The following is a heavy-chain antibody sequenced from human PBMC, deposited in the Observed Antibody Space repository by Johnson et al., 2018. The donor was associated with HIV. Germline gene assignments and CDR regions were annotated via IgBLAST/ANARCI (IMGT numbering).Heavy chain of an antibody. CDR1: GFTFSSYA. CDR2: ISYDGSNK. Sequence: QVQLVESGGGVVQPGRSLRLSCAASGFTFSSYAMHWVRQAPGKGLEWVAVISYDGSNKYYADSVKGRFTISRDNSKNTLYLQMNSLRAEDTAVYYCAKDSSVLLGLDIWGQGTVVTVSS. V-gene: IGHV3-30*04. J-gene: IGHJ3*02. CDR3: AKDSSVLLGLDI. D-gene: IGHD3-10*01.